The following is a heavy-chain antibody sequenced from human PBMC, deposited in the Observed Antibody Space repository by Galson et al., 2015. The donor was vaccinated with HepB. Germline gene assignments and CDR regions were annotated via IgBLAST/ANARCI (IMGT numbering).Heavy chain of an antibody. J-gene: IGHJ4*02. CDR2: IIPIFGTA. Sequence: SVKVSCKASGGTFSSYAISWVRQAPGQGLEWMGGIIPIFGTANYAQKFQGRVTITADESTSTAYMELSSLRSEDTAVYYCARAYFYDSSGYFQPSQYYFDYWGQGTLVTVSS. CDR3: ARAYFYDSSGYFQPSQYYFDY. CDR1: GGTFSSYA. D-gene: IGHD3-22*01. V-gene: IGHV1-69*13.